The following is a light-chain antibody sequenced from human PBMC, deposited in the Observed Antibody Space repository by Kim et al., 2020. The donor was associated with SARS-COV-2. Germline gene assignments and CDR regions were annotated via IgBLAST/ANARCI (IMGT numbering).Light chain of an antibody. CDR1: SLRSYY. J-gene: IGLJ3*02. V-gene: IGLV3-19*01. Sequence: GQTVRITCQGDSLRSYYASWYQQKPGQAPVPVIYGKNNRPSGIPDRFSGSSSGNTASLTITGAQAEDEADYYCNSRDSSGNHLVFGGGTQLTVL. CDR2: GKN. CDR3: NSRDSSGNHLV.